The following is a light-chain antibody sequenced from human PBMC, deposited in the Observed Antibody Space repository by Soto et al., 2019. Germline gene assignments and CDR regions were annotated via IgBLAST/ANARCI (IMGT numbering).Light chain of an antibody. J-gene: IGKJ1*01. CDR3: QQRSTWPGT. CDR1: HSVFIS. Sequence: EIVLTQSPATLSMSPGERATLSCMASHSVFISLAWYQQKPGQAPRLLIFDASNRATGIPARFSGSGSGTDFTLTIDSLQPEDFAVYYCQQRSTWPGTFGLGTKVDIK. V-gene: IGKV3-11*01. CDR2: DAS.